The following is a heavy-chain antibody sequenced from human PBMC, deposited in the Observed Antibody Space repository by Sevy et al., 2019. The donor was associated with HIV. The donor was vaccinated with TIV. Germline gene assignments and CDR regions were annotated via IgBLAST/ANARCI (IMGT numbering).Heavy chain of an antibody. CDR3: ARHLGYCTNGVCYGYFDY. J-gene: IGHJ4*02. CDR1: GGSISSSSYY. V-gene: IGHV4-39*01. D-gene: IGHD2-8*01. Sequence: SETLSLTCTVSGGSISSSSYYWGWIRQPPGKGLEWIGSIYYSGSTYYNPSLKSRVTISVDTSKNQFSLKLSSVTAADTAVYYCARHLGYCTNGVCYGYFDYWGRGTLVTVSS. CDR2: IYYSGST.